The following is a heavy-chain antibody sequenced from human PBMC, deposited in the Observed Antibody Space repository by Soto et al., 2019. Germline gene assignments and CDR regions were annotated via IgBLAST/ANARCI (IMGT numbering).Heavy chain of an antibody. V-gene: IGHV4-39*07. CDR3: ARDLWGYCGADCYPLDV. D-gene: IGHD2-21*02. CDR2: IYYSGST. CDR1: GGSISSSSYY. Sequence: SETLSLTCIVSGGSISSSSYYWGWIRQPPGKGLEWIGSIYYSGSTYYNPSLKSRVTISVDTSKNQFSLKLNSVTAADTAVYYCARDLWGYCGADCYPLDVWGQGTTVTVSS. J-gene: IGHJ6*02.